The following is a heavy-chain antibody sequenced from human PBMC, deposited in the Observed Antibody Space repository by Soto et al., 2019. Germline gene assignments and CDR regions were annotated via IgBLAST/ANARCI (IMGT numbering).Heavy chain of an antibody. V-gene: IGHV1-2*02. CDR3: ARDSASYDFWSGYWAFDY. D-gene: IGHD3-3*01. J-gene: IGHJ4*02. CDR2: INPNSGGT. CDR1: GYTFTGYY. Sequence: ASVKVSCKASGYTFTGYYMHWVRQAPGQGLEWIGWINPNSGGTNYAQKFQGRVTMTRDTSISTAYMELSRLRSDDTAVYYCARDSASYDFWSGYWAFDYWGQGTLVTVSS.